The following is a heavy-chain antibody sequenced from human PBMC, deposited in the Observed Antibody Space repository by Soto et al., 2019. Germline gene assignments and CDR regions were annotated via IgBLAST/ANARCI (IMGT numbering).Heavy chain of an antibody. J-gene: IGHJ4*02. CDR3: ARDMASSGWFDY. V-gene: IGHV4-31*03. CDR2: IYYSGST. Sequence: SETLSLTCTVSGGSISSGGYYWSWIRQHPGKGLEWIGYIYYSGSTYYNPSLKSRVTISVDTSKNQFSLKLSSVTAADTAVYYCARDMASSGWFDYWGQGTLVTVSS. D-gene: IGHD6-19*01. CDR1: GGSISSGGYY.